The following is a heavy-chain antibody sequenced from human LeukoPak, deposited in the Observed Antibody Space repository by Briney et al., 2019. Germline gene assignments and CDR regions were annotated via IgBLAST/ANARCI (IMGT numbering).Heavy chain of an antibody. CDR2: INAANGNT. CDR3: ARGAPIRVAVAATFDP. D-gene: IGHD6-19*01. J-gene: IGHJ5*02. CDR1: GFTFTTYT. V-gene: IGHV1-3*01. Sequence: ASVKVSCKTSGFTFTTYTMHWVRQAPGQRLEWMGWINAANGNTQYSQRFQGRVTITRDTSASTAYMELSSLRSEDTAVYYCARGAPIRVAVAATFDPWGQGTLVTVPS.